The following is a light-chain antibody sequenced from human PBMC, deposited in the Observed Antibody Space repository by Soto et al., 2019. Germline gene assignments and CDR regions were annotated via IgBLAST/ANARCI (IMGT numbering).Light chain of an antibody. V-gene: IGKV1-9*01. Sequence: DIKLNQSPSFMSASVGDSVTITCRASQGISGYVAWYQQKPGNAPRLLIYTISTLQSGVPSRFSGSGSGTEFTLTISSLQPDDVATYYCLQYDSHSCTFGQRAKV. CDR3: LQYDSHSCT. CDR1: QGISGY. J-gene: IGKJ1*01. CDR2: TIS.